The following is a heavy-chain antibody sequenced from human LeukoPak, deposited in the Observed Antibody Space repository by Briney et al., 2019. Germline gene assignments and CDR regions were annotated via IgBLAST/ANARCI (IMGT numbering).Heavy chain of an antibody. V-gene: IGHV4-4*07. Sequence: PSETLSLTCTVSGGSISSYYWTWIRQPAGKGLEWLGRITVSGSTTYNPSLKSRVLMSVDTSKNQLSLKLSSVTAADTAVYYCARHGRSGGQPDYWGQGTLVTVSP. J-gene: IGHJ4*02. D-gene: IGHD1-14*01. CDR1: GGSISSYY. CDR3: ARHGRSGGQPDY. CDR2: ITVSGST.